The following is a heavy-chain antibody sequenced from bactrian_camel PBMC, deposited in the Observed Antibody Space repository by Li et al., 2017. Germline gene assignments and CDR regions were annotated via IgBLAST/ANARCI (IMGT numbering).Heavy chain of an antibody. CDR2: INSNGAIT. Sequence: HVQLVESGGGSVQPGGSLRLSCAASGFSFNRYWMYWVRQAPGKGLEWVSSINSNGAITYLADSVKGRFIISQDNAKNTVYLQMNSLQPEDTAMYYCAARGRYVGDCNRDYNYYGRGTQVTVS. D-gene: IGHD2*01. CDR1: GFSFNRYW. J-gene: IGHJ4*01. V-gene: IGHV3S1*01. CDR3: AARGRYVGDCNRDYNY.